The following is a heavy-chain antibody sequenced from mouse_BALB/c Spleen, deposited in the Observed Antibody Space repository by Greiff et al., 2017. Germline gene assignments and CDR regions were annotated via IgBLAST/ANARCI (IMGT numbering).Heavy chain of an antibody. Sequence: EVKLMESGPELVKPGASVKISCKASGYTFTDYNMHWVKQSHGKSLEWIGYIYPYNGGTGYNQKFKSKATLTVDNSSSTAYLELRSLTSEDSAVYYCAREDYYGFDYWGQGTTLTVSS. CDR2: IYPYNGGT. D-gene: IGHD1-1*01. CDR3: AREDYYGFDY. V-gene: IGHV1S29*02. CDR1: GYTFTDYN. J-gene: IGHJ2*01.